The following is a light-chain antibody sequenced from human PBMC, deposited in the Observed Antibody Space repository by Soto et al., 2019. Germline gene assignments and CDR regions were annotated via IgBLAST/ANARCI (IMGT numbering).Light chain of an antibody. V-gene: IGKV3-20*01. Sequence: EIVLTQSPGTLSLSPGGRATLSCMASQSVGSSYLAWYQQKPGQAPTLLIYGASSRATGIPDRFSGSGSGTDFTLTITRLEPEDFAVYYCQQYGTSPCSFGQGTKLEI. CDR2: GAS. CDR1: QSVGSSY. J-gene: IGKJ2*01. CDR3: QQYGTSPCS.